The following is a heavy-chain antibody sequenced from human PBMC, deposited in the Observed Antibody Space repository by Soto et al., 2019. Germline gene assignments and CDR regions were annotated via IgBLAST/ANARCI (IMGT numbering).Heavy chain of an antibody. V-gene: IGHV3-23*01. CDR3: AKEPDVVVIASTDFDY. Sequence: EVQLLESGGGLVQPGGSLRLSCAASGFTFSSYAMSWVRQAPGKGLEWVSAISGSGGSTYYADSVKGRFTISRDNSKNTLYLQMNSLRAEDTAVYYCAKEPDVVVIASTDFDYWGQGTLVTVSS. CDR1: GFTFSSYA. J-gene: IGHJ4*02. D-gene: IGHD2-21*01. CDR2: ISGSGGST.